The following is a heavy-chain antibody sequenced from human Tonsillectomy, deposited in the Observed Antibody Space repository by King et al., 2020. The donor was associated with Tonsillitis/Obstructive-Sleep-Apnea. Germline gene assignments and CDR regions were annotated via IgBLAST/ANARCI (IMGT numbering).Heavy chain of an antibody. CDR2: INHSGST. CDR3: AREEFGITIFGVVPYGMDV. Sequence: VQLQQWGAGLLKPSETLSLTCAVYGGSFSGYYWSWIRQPPGKGLEWIGEINHSGSTNYNPSLKSRVPISVDTSKNQFSLKLSSVTAADTAVYYCAREEFGITIFGVVPYGMDVWGQGTTVTVSS. CDR1: GGSFSGYY. J-gene: IGHJ6*02. V-gene: IGHV4-34*01. D-gene: IGHD3-3*01.